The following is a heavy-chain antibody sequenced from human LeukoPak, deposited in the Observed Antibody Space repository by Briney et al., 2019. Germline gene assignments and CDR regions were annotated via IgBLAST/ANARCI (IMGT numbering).Heavy chain of an antibody. V-gene: IGHV4-39*07. D-gene: IGHD6-13*01. Sequence: SETLSLTCTVSGGSISSSSYYWGWIRQPPGKGLEWIGSIYYSGSTYYNPSLKGRVTISVDTSKNQFSLKLSSVTAADTAVYYCARGGSIAAAGTSTWFDPWGQGTLVTVSS. CDR3: ARGGSIAAAGTSTWFDP. CDR1: GGSISSSSYY. J-gene: IGHJ5*02. CDR2: IYYSGST.